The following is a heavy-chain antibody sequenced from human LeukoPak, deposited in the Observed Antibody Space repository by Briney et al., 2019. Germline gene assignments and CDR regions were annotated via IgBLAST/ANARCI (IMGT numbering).Heavy chain of an antibody. Sequence: GGSLRLSFQPLDSPSGTTKRNGSRRAQGKGLEWVGRTRNKANSYSTEYAASVKGRFTISRDDSKNSLYLQMNSLKTEDTAVYYCARFQADYWGQGTLVTVSS. CDR1: DSPSGTT. CDR3: ARFQADY. J-gene: IGHJ4*02. CDR2: TRNKANSYST. V-gene: IGHV3-72*01.